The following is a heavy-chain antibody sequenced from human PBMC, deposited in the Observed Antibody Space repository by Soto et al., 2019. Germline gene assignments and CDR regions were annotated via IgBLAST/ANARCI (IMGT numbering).Heavy chain of an antibody. V-gene: IGHV3-30*18. Sequence: QVQLVESGGGVVQPGRSLRLSCAASGFTFSSYAMHWVRQAPGKGLEWVAVIWYDGSNKYYADFLKSRFTISRYTSKDTQYQQMNSQRAEDTAVYDFAKAGGTYGCYVDYCGQGTLVTVSA. D-gene: IGHD3-10*01. J-gene: IGHJ4*02. CDR3: AKAGGTYGCYVDY. CDR1: GFTFSSYA. CDR2: IWYDGSNK.